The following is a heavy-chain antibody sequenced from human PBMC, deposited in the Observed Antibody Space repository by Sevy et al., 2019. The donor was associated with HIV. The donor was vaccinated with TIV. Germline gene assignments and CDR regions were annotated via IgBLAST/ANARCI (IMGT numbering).Heavy chain of an antibody. CDR2: IFPDESDT. D-gene: IGHD3-9*01. J-gene: IGHJ5*01. V-gene: IGHV5-51*01. Sequence: GESLKISCKASGYSFTSYCIGWVRQVPGKGLEWVASIFPDESDTNYSPAFQGRVTISADNSITTAYLQWSSLEASDTASYYCATSAGIYYSLTGYYKDWGWFDSWGQGTLVTVSS. CDR3: ATSAGIYYSLTGYYKDWGWFDS. CDR1: GYSFTSYC.